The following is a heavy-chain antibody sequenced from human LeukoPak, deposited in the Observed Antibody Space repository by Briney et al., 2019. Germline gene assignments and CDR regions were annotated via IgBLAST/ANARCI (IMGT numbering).Heavy chain of an antibody. CDR2: IVAGSGNT. D-gene: IGHD3-3*02. V-gene: IGHV1-58*01. CDR1: GFTFTSPA. J-gene: IGHJ6*03. CDR3: AKDHFEVVDYYYYMDV. Sequence: SVKVSCKASGFTFTSPAVQWVRQARGQRLEWIGWIVAGSGNTNYAQKFQERVTITRDMSTSTAYMELSSLRSEDTAVYYCAKDHFEVVDYYYYMDVWGKGTTVTVSS.